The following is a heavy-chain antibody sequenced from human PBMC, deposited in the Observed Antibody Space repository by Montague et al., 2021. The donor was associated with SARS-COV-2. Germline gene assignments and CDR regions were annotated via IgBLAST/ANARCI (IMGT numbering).Heavy chain of an antibody. V-gene: IGHV6-1*01. CDR2: TYYRSKWYN. Sequence: CAISGVSVSSHIATWNWIRQSPSRGLEWLGRTYYRSKWYNDYAVSMKSRVIINPDTSNNRISLQLNSVTPEDTAVYYCARAYCGGDCYFYWYFDLWGRGTLVTVSS. CDR1: GVSVSSHIAT. J-gene: IGHJ2*01. CDR3: ARAYCGGDCYFYWYFDL. D-gene: IGHD2-21*02.